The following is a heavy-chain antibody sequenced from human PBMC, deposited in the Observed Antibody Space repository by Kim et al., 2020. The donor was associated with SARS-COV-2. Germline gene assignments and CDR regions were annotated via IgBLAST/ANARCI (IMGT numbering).Heavy chain of an antibody. CDR3: AKDRGPLYFYGFDV. J-gene: IGHJ6*02. CDR1: AFSFSSYA. V-gene: IGHV3-23*01. CDR2: INGGAGDST. Sequence: GGSLRLSCAASAFSFSSYAMNWVRQTPGKGLEWVSAINGGAGDSTFYADSVKGRFTISRDDSKNTLYLQMDSLRVEDTAVYYCAKDRGPLYFYGFDVWG. D-gene: IGHD5-12*01.